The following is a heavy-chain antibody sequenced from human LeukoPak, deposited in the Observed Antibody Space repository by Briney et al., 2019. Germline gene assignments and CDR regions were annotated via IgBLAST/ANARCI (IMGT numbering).Heavy chain of an antibody. CDR1: GGSISSYY. Sequence: SETLSLTCTVSGGSISSYYWSWIRQPAGKGLEWIGRIYTSGSTNYNPSLKSRVTMSVDTSKNQFSLKLSSVTAAATAVYYCARGRYDFWSGYYLDYWGQGTRLTVSS. D-gene: IGHD3-3*01. J-gene: IGHJ4*01. CDR3: ARGRYDFWSGYYLDY. CDR2: IYTSGST. V-gene: IGHV4-4*07.